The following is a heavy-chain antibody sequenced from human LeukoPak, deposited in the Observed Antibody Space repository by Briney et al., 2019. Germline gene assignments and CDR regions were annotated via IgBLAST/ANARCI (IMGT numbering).Heavy chain of an antibody. V-gene: IGHV4-39*01. J-gene: IGHJ5*02. CDR1: GGSISSSSYY. CDR2: IYYSGST. D-gene: IGHD3-10*01. CDR3: ARQSMVRGVIGGGWFDP. Sequence: PSETLSLTCTVSGGSISSSSYYWGWIRQPPGKGLEWIGSIYYSGSTYYNPSLKSRVTISVDTSKSQFSLKLSSVTAADTAVYYCARQSMVRGVIGGGWFDPWGQGTLVTVSS.